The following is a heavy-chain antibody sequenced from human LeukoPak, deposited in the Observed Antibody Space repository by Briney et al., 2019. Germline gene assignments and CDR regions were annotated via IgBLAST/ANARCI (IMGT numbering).Heavy chain of an antibody. CDR3: ARTYYDILTGYNPYFDY. D-gene: IGHD3-9*01. V-gene: IGHV3-21*01. J-gene: IGHJ4*02. CDR2: ITASSTAI. Sequence: GGSLRLSCAASGFTFNTYTMNWVRQAPGTGLEWVTSITASSTAIYSADSVKGRFTISRDNAKNFLYLQMNSLRAEDTAVYYCARTYYDILTGYNPYFDYWGQGILVTVSS. CDR1: GFTFNTYT.